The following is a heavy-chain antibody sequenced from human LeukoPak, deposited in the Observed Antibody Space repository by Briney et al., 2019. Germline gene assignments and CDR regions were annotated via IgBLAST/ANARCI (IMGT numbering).Heavy chain of an antibody. V-gene: IGHV7-4-1*02. CDR3: VRWARPLSDYDYVWGSYRYYDY. CDR2: INTNTGNP. J-gene: IGHJ4*02. D-gene: IGHD3-16*02. CDR1: GYTFTSYA. Sequence: ASVKVSCKASGYTFTSYAMNWERQAPGQGLEWMGWINTNTGNPTYAQGFTGRFVFSLDTSVSTAYLQISSLKAEDTAVYYCVRWARPLSDYDYVWGSYRYYDYWGQGTLVTVSS.